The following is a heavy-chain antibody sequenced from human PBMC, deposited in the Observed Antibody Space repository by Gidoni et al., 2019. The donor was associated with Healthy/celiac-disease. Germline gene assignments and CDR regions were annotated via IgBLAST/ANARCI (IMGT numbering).Heavy chain of an antibody. V-gene: IGHV3-33*01. D-gene: IGHD3-10*01. J-gene: IGHJ6*02. CDR2: IWYDGSNK. CDR1: GFTFSSYG. CDR3: ARDLLKWVRGVKPKYYYYGMDV. Sequence: QVQLVESGGGVVQPGRSLRLSCAASGFTFSSYGMHWVRQAPGKGLEWVAVIWYDGSNKYYADSVKGRFTISRDNSKNTLYLQMNSLRAEDTAVYYCARDLLKWVRGVKPKYYYYGMDVWGQGTTVTVSS.